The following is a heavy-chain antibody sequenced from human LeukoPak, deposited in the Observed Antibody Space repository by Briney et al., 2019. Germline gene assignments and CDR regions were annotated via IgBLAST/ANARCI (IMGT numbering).Heavy chain of an antibody. V-gene: IGHV1-8*01. CDR3: AGVAGDSSGYVDY. CDR2: MNPNSGNT. J-gene: IGHJ4*02. Sequence: EASVKVSCKASGYTFTSYDINWVRQATGQGLEWMGWMNPNSGNTGYAQEFQGRVTMTRNTSISTAYMELSSLRSEDTAVYYCAGVAGDSSGYVDYWGQGTLVTVSS. D-gene: IGHD3-22*01. CDR1: GYTFTSYD.